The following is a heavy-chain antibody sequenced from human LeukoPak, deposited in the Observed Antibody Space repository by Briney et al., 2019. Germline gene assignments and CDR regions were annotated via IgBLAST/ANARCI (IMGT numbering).Heavy chain of an antibody. D-gene: IGHD3-22*01. CDR2: IYHSGST. V-gene: IGHV4-38-2*02. CDR1: GYSISSGYY. J-gene: IGHJ4*02. CDR3: VKGNYYDSSGYLDY. Sequence: PSETLSLTCTVSGYSISSGYYWGWIRQPPGKGLEWIGSIYHSGSTYYNPSLKSRVTISVDTSKNQFSLKLSSVTAADTAVYYCVKGNYYDSSGYLDYWGQGTLVTVSS.